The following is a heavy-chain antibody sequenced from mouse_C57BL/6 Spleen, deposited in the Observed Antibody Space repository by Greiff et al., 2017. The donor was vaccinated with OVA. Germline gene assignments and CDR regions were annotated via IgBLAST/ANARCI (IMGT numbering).Heavy chain of an antibody. J-gene: IGHJ4*01. CDR2: LFPGSGST. Sequence: QVQLQQSGPELVKPGASVKISCKASGYTFTDYYINWVKQRPGQGLEWIGWLFPGSGSTYYNEKFKGKATLTVDKSSSTAYMLLSSLTSEDSAVYFCARGGGLRRGNYYAMDYWGQGTSVTVSS. CDR3: ARGGGLRRGNYYAMDY. CDR1: GYTFTDYY. D-gene: IGHD2-4*01. V-gene: IGHV1-75*01.